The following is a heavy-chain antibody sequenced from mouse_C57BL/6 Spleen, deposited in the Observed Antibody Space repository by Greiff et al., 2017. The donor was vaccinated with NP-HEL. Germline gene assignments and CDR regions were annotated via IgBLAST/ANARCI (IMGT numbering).Heavy chain of an antibody. J-gene: IGHJ2*01. CDR3: ARGAGNCLDY. D-gene: IGHD2-1*01. Sequence: DVMLVESGGGLVKPGGSLKLSCAASGFTFSDYGMHWVRQAPEKGLEWVAYISSGSSTIYYADTVKGRFTISRDNAKNTLFLQMTSLRSEDTAMYYRARGAGNCLDYWGQGTTLTVSS. CDR2: ISSGSSTI. V-gene: IGHV5-17*01. CDR1: GFTFSDYG.